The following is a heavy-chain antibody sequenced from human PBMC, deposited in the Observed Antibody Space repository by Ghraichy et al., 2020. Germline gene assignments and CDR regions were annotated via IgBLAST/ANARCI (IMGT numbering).Heavy chain of an antibody. CDR2: IIPIFGTA. D-gene: IGHD1-14*01. Sequence: SVKVSCKASGGTFSSYAINWVRQAPGQGLEWMGGIIPIFGTANYAQKFQGRVTIIADESTSTAYMELSSLRSDDTAVYYCARGTPGGRARAPEPHHAPQIYYHYAMDVWGQGTTVTVSS. CDR1: GGTFSSYA. V-gene: IGHV1-69*13. J-gene: IGHJ6*02. CDR3: ARGTPGGRARAPEPHHAPQIYYHYAMDV.